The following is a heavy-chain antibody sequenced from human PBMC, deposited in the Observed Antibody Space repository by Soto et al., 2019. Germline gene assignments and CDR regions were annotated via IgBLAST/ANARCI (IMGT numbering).Heavy chain of an antibody. Sequence: LRLSCVASGVDFRGSYMNWVRQAPGKGLEWISYISDTGRTIHYADSVKGRFVISRDNSKDSLYLQLNSLRVEDTAVYYCAREQYQLRVASGSWTVWGQGTMVTVSS. CDR2: ISDTGRTI. CDR3: AREQYQLRVASGSWTV. D-gene: IGHD1-1*01. V-gene: IGHV3-11*01. CDR1: GVDFRGSY. J-gene: IGHJ4*02.